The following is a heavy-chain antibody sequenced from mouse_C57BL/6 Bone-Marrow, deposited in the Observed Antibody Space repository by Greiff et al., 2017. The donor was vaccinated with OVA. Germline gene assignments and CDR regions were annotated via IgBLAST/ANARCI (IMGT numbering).Heavy chain of an antibody. CDR1: GFTFSDYY. J-gene: IGHJ4*01. D-gene: IGHD2-5*01. V-gene: IGHV5-12*01. CDR3: ARQKTIVTTGAMDY. Sequence: DVMLVESGGGLVQPGGSLKLSCAASGFTFSDYYMYWVRQTPEKRLEWVAYISNGGGSTYYPDTVKGRFTISRDNAKNTLYLQMSRLKSEDTAMYYCARQKTIVTTGAMDYWGQGTSVTVSS. CDR2: ISNGGGST.